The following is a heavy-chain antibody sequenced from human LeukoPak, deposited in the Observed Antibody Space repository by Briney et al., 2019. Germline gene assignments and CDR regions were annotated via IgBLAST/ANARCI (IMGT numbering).Heavy chain of an antibody. D-gene: IGHD3-22*01. CDR3: ARDSASTGYMNAFDI. Sequence: SETLSLTCTVSGGSISSSSYYWGWIRQPPGKGLEWIGSIYYSGSTNYNPSLKSRVTISVDTSKNQFSLKLRSVTAADTAVYYCARDSASTGYMNAFDIWGQGTMVTVSS. CDR2: IYYSGST. CDR1: GGSISSSSYY. J-gene: IGHJ3*02. V-gene: IGHV4-39*07.